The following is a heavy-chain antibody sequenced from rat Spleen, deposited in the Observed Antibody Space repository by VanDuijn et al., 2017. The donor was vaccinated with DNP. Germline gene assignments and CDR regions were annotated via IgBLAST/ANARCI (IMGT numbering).Heavy chain of an antibody. CDR1: GFMFSNYW. Sequence: EVQLVESGGGPVQPGRSLKLSCVASGFMFSNYWMTWVRQAPTKGLEWVATISYDGSSTYYRDSVKGRFTISRDNAKSTLYLQMDSLRSEDTATYYCARSDSYGFPYWGQGTLVTVSS. J-gene: IGHJ3*01. CDR2: ISYDGSST. CDR3: ARSDSYGFPY. D-gene: IGHD1-2*01. V-gene: IGHV5-29*01.